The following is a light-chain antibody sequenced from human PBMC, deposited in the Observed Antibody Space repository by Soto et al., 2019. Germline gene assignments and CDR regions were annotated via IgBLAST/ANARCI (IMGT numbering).Light chain of an antibody. CDR1: QSISTY. J-gene: IGKJ1*01. CDR2: AAS. Sequence: DIQMTQSPSSLSASVGDRVTITCRASQSISTYLNWYQQKPGKAPKLLIYAASSLQSGVPSSFSCSGSGTDFALTISCLQPEDFATYYCQQSYITRTFGQGTKVEI. V-gene: IGKV1-39*01. CDR3: QQSYITRT.